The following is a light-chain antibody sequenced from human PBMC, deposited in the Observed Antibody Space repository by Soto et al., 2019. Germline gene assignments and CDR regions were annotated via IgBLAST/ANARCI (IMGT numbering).Light chain of an antibody. J-gene: IGLJ1*01. CDR3: ETWDSHTHV. Sequence: QLVLTQSSSASASLGSSVKVTCTLSSGHSGYIIAWHQQQPGKAPRYLMKLEGSGSYNKGSGVPDRFSGSSSGADRYLTISNLQSEDEADYYCETWDSHTHVFGTGTKLTVL. V-gene: IGLV4-60*03. CDR1: SGHSGYI. CDR2: LEGSGSY.